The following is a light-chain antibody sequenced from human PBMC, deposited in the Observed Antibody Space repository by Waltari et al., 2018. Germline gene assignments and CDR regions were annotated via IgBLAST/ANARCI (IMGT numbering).Light chain of an antibody. J-gene: IGKJ4*01. CDR2: GAS. CDR1: QSVSSN. CDR3: QQYNNWPPLS. V-gene: IGKV3-15*01. Sequence: EIVMTQSPATLSVSPGERATLSCRASQSVSSNLAWYQQKPGQAPRLLIHGASTRAPGIPARFSGSGSGTEFTLTISSLQSEDFAVYYCQQYNNWPPLSFGGGTKVEIK.